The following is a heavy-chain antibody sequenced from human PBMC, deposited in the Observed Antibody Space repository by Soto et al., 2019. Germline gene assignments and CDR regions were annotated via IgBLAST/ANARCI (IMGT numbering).Heavy chain of an antibody. CDR3: ANDPRDSSSWYYYYYYGMDV. V-gene: IGHV3-30*18. D-gene: IGHD6-13*01. J-gene: IGHJ6*02. CDR2: ISYDGSNK. Sequence: QVQLVESGGGVVQPGRSLRLSCAASGFTFSSYGMHWVRQAPGKGLEWVAVISYDGSNKYYADSVKGRFTISRDNSKNTLYLQMNSLGAEDTAVYYCANDPRDSSSWYYYYYYGMDVWGQGTTVTVSS. CDR1: GFTFSSYG.